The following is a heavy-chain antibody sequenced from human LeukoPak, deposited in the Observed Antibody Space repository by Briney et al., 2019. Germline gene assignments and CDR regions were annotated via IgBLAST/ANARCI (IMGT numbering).Heavy chain of an antibody. V-gene: IGHV1-46*01. CDR2: INPSGGST. D-gene: IGHD3-10*01. CDR3: ARDLEGTASGSYYRASMDV. CDR1: GYTFTSYY. J-gene: IGHJ6*04. Sequence: ASVKVSCKASGYTFTSYYIHWVRQAPGQGLEWMGIINPSGGSTSYAQKFQGRVTMTRDTSTSTVYMELSSLRSEDTAAYYCARDLEGTASGSYYRASMDVWGKGTTVTVSS.